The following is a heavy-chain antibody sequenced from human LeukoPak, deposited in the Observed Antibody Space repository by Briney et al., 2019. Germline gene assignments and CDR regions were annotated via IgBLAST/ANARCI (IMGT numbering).Heavy chain of an antibody. D-gene: IGHD3/OR15-3a*01. CDR2: IIPIFGPA. V-gene: IGHV1-69*06. J-gene: IGHJ4*02. CDR1: GGPLNNYG. CDR3: ATDPHSDFWTGYYWDS. Sequence: GSSVKVSCKASGGPLNNYGISWLRQAPGQGLEWMGRIIPIFGPALYAPQFKGRVTITADTSTSTAYVEVTSLISEDTAVYFCATDPHSDFWTGYYWDSWGQGTLVTVSS.